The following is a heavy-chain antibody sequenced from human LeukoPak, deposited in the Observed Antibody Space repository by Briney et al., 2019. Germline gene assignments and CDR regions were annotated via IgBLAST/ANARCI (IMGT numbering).Heavy chain of an antibody. D-gene: IGHD3-10*01. Sequence: SETLSLTCTVSGDSISTYYWAWIRQPPGKGLEWIGQIYNSGSTNYNPSLKSRVTISVDTSKYQFSLKLSSVTAGDSDVYYCARHERGGGDFDYWGQGTLVTVSS. V-gene: IGHV4-59*08. CDR2: IYNSGST. CDR3: ARHERGGGDFDY. CDR1: GDSISTYY. J-gene: IGHJ4*02.